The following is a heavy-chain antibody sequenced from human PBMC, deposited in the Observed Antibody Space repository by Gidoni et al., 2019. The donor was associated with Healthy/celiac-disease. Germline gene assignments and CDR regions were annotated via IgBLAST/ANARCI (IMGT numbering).Heavy chain of an antibody. V-gene: IGHV3-23*01. CDR3: AKEIVVVTAQRGNWFDP. CDR2: ISGSGGST. CDR1: GFTCRSYA. J-gene: IGHJ5*02. Sequence: EVQMLESGGGLVQPGGSLRLSCAASGFTCRSYAMSWVRPAPGKGLGWGSAISGSGGSTYYADSVKGRFTISRDNSKNTLYLQMNSLRAEDTAVYYCAKEIVVVTAQRGNWFDPWGQGTLVTVSS. D-gene: IGHD2-21*02.